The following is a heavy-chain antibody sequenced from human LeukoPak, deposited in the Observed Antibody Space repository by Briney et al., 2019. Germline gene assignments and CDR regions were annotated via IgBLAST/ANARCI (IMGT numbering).Heavy chain of an antibody. CDR2: INPNSGGT. J-gene: IGHJ4*02. CDR3: AREEQLVMGY. Sequence: ASVKVSCKASGYTVTGYYMHLVRQAPGQGLEWMGWINPNSGGTNYAQKFQGRVTMTRDTSISTAYMELSRLRSDDTAVYYCAREEQLVMGYWGQGTLVTVSS. D-gene: IGHD6-13*01. V-gene: IGHV1-2*02. CDR1: GYTVTGYY.